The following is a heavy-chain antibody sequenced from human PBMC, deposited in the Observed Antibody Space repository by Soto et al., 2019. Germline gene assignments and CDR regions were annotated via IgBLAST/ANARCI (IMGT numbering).Heavy chain of an antibody. V-gene: IGHV4-59*01. CDR2: VYNSGST. D-gene: IGHD2-21*01. CDR3: ARRAVVAVTGSLDNWLDP. CDR1: GGSITSYN. Sequence: PSETLSLTCTVSGGSITSYNWNWLRQPPGKALEWIGYVYNSGSTNYNPSLKSRVTISVDTSKNQFSLKVNSVTAADTAVYYCARRAVVAVTGSLDNWLDPWGQGILVTVSS. J-gene: IGHJ5*02.